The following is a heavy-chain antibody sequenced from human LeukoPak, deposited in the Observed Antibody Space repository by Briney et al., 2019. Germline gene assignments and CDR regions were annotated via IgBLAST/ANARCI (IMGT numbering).Heavy chain of an antibody. V-gene: IGHV3-23*01. D-gene: IGHD6-19*01. CDR3: AEDRIAVDGTDRFEYFDY. CDR2: ISASGGNT. J-gene: IGHJ4*02. CDR1: GFTFSSYA. Sequence: PGGSLRLSCAASGFTFSSYAMSWFRQAPGKGLERVSAISASGGNTYYADSVKGRFTISRDNSKNTLYLQLNGLRAEDTAVYYCAEDRIAVDGTDRFEYFDYWGQGTLVTVSS.